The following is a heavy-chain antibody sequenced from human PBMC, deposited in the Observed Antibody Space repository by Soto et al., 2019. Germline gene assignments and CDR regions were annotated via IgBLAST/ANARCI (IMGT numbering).Heavy chain of an antibody. CDR2: IIPIFGTA. Sequence: QVQLVQSGAEVKKPGSSVKVSCKASGGTFSSYAISWVRQAPGQGLEWMGGIIPIFGTANYAQKFQGRVTITADESTSTAYMELSSLRSEDTAVYYCAGYSYYDFWSGYPLFDYWGQGTLVTVSS. J-gene: IGHJ4*02. CDR3: AGYSYYDFWSGYPLFDY. CDR1: GGTFSSYA. V-gene: IGHV1-69*01. D-gene: IGHD3-3*01.